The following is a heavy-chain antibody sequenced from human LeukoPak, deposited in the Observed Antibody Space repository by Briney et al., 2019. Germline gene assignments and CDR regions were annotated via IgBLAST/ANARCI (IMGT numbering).Heavy chain of an antibody. CDR2: ISAYNGNT. CDR3: ARVGYYYDSSGYLQTIDY. Sequence: GASVKVSCKASGYTFTSYGILWVRQAPGQGLEWMGWISAYNGNTNYAQKLQGRVTMTTDTSTSTAYMELRSLRSDDTAVYYCARVGYYYDSSGYLQTIDYWGQGTLVTVSS. CDR1: GYTFTSYG. J-gene: IGHJ4*02. D-gene: IGHD3-22*01. V-gene: IGHV1-18*01.